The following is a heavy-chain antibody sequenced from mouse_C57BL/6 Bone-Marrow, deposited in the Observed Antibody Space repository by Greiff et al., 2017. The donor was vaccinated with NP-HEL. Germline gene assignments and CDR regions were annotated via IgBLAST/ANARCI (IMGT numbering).Heavy chain of an antibody. CDR1: GYAFSSSW. Sequence: QVQLKESGPELVKPGASVKISCKASGYAFSSSWMNWVKQRPGKGLEWIGRIYPGDGDTNYNGTFKGQATLTADKSSSTAYMQLSSLTSEDSAVYFCARGGACSSGSAYWGQGTLVTVSA. D-gene: IGHD6-1*01. CDR3: ARGGACSSGSAY. V-gene: IGHV1-82*01. CDR2: IYPGDGDT. J-gene: IGHJ3*01.